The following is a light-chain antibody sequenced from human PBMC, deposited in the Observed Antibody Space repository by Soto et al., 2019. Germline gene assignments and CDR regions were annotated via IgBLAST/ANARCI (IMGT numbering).Light chain of an antibody. Sequence: DIQMTQSPSTLSASVGDRVTISCRASQTISNWLAWYQQKPGKAPNLLIYGVSNLASGVPSRFSGTGSGTEFTPTISSLRPDDFATYYGQPYRGYSWTFGHGTKVEIK. J-gene: IGKJ1*01. V-gene: IGKV1-5*03. CDR1: QTISNW. CDR2: GVS. CDR3: QPYRGYSWT.